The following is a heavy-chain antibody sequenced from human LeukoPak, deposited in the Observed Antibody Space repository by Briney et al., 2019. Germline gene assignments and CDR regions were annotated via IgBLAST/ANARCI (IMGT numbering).Heavy chain of an antibody. Sequence: GGSLRLSCAASGFTFSSFSVNWVRQAPGKGLEWVSSISSSGTSTYYADSVKGRFAISRDNAKNSLYLQMNSLRAEDTALYYCARIGSSGVDYWGQGTLVTVSS. J-gene: IGHJ4*02. CDR3: ARIGSSGVDY. CDR1: GFTFSSFS. V-gene: IGHV3-21*01. CDR2: ISSSGTST. D-gene: IGHD6-19*01.